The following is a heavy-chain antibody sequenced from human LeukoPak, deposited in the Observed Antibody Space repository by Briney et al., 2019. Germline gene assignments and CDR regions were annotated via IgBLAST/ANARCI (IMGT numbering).Heavy chain of an antibody. D-gene: IGHD5-18*01. V-gene: IGHV4-59*01. J-gene: IGHJ4*02. CDR1: GGSIGSYY. CDR2: IYYSGST. CDR3: ARDKRGYSYGLFDY. Sequence: SETLSLTCTVSGGSIGSYYWSWIRQPPGKGLEWIGYIYYSGSTNYNPSLKSRVTISVDTSKNQFSLKLSSVTAADTAVYYCARDKRGYSYGLFDYWGQGTLVTVSS.